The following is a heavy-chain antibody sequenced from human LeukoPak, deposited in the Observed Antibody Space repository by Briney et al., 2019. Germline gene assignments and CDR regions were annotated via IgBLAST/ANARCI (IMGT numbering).Heavy chain of an antibody. V-gene: IGHV7-4-1*02. D-gene: IGHD6-19*01. CDR2: VNTNTGDP. J-gene: IGHJ4*02. CDR3: ARDLDSSGWYYFDY. Sequence: ASVKVSCKASGYTFTSYAMNWVRQAPGQGLELMGWVNTNTGDPTYSQGFTGQFVFSLDTSVSTAYLQISSLKAEDTAVYYCARDLDSSGWYYFDYWGQGTLVTVSS. CDR1: GYTFTSYA.